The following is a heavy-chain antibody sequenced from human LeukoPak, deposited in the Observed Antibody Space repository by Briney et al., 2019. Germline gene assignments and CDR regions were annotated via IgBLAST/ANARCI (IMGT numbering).Heavy chain of an antibody. CDR2: INWNGGST. D-gene: IGHD6-19*01. V-gene: IGHV3-20*04. Sequence: PGGSLRLSCAASGFTFDDYGMSWVRQAPGKGLEWVSGINWNGGSTGYADSVKGRFTISRDNAKNSLYLQMNSLRAEDTALYYCARDLFRQWLTPGDYWGQGTLVTVSS. CDR1: GFTFDDYG. CDR3: ARDLFRQWLTPGDY. J-gene: IGHJ4*02.